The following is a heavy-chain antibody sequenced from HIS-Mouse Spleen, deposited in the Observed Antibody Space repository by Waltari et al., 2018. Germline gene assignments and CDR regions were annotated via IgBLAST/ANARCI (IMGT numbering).Heavy chain of an antibody. J-gene: IGHJ2*01. CDR2: IYYSGST. D-gene: IGHD6-13*01. CDR3: AREIPYSSSWYDWYFDL. Sequence: QLQLQESGPGLVKPSETLPLTCTVSGGSISSSSYYWCWIRQPPGKGLEWIGSIYYSGSTYYNPSLKSRVTISVDTSKNQFSLKLSSVTAADTAVYYCAREIPYSSSWYDWYFDLWGRGTLVTVSS. V-gene: IGHV4-39*07. CDR1: GGSISSSSYY.